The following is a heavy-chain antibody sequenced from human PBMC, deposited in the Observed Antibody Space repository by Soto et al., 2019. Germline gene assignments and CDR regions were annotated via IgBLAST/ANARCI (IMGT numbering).Heavy chain of an antibody. D-gene: IGHD3-10*01. CDR1: GFTFSSYS. V-gene: IGHV3-48*02. CDR3: ARDPYGSGTYYNSAFDI. CDR2: ISSSRSTI. Sequence: EVQLVESGGGLVQPGGSLRISCAASGFTFSSYSMSWVRQAPGKGLEWVSYISSSRSTIYYAASVKGRFTISRDNAKNALYQQMSSLRDEDTAVYYCARDPYGSGTYYNSAFDIWGQGTMVTVSS. J-gene: IGHJ3*02.